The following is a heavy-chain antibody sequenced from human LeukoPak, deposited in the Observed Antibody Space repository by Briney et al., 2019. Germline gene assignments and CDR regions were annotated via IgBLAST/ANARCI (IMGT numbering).Heavy chain of an antibody. J-gene: IGHJ6*03. CDR1: GYSISSGYY. D-gene: IGHD6-6*01. CDR2: IYHSGST. CDR3: ARQTSSSSYYYYYYYMDV. Sequence: SETLSLTCAVSGYSISSGYYWGWIRPPPGKGLEWIGGIYHSGSTYYNPSLKSRVTISVDTSKNQFSLKLSSVTAADTAVYYCARQTSSSSYYYYYYYMDVWGKGTTVTVSS. V-gene: IGHV4-38-2*01.